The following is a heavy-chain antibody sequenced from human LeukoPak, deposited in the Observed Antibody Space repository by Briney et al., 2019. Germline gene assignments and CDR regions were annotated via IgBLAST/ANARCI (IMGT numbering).Heavy chain of an antibody. Sequence: ASVKVSCKASGHTFTGYYMHWVRQAPGQGLEWMGRINPNSGGSKYAQKFQGRVTMTRETSISTACMELSSLRSDETAVYYCARGYVEMATIGQGYWGQGTLVTVSS. CDR2: INPNSGGS. J-gene: IGHJ4*02. V-gene: IGHV1-2*06. CDR1: GHTFTGYY. D-gene: IGHD5-24*01. CDR3: ARGYVEMATIGQGY.